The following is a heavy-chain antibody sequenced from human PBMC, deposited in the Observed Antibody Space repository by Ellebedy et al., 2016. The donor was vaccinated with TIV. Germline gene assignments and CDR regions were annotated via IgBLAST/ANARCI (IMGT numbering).Heavy chain of an antibody. J-gene: IGHJ4*02. V-gene: IGHV4-39*01. CDR3: ASRKRWLQYHTLGY. CDR1: GGSISSSSYY. Sequence: SETLSLTCTVSGGSISSSSYYWGWIRQPPGKGLEWIGSIYYSGSTYYNPSLKSRVTISVDTSKNQFSLKLSSVTAADTAVYYCASRKRWLQYHTLGYWGQGTLVTVSS. CDR2: IYYSGST. D-gene: IGHD5-24*01.